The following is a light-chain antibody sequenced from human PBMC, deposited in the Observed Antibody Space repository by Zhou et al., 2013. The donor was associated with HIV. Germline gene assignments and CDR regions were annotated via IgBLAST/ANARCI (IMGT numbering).Light chain of an antibody. CDR3: QQYNTYSPT. Sequence: DIQMTQSPSSVSASVGDRVTITCRASQGVSSLLAWYQQKPGKAPKLLIYKASSLETGVPSRFSGSGSGTDFTLTISSVQPDDFATYYCQQYNTYSPTFGQGTKVEIK. CDR2: KAS. CDR1: QGVSSL. V-gene: IGKV1-5*03. J-gene: IGKJ1*01.